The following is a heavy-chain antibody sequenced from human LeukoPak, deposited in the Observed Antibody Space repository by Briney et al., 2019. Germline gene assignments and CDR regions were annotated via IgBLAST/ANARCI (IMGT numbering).Heavy chain of an antibody. J-gene: IGHJ3*02. Sequence: DSVKVSCKASGYTFTGYYMHWVRKAPGQGQEWMGRNNPNSGGTSYAQKFQGRVTMTRDTSISTAYMELSRLRSDDTAVYYCARGRITMVRGIRFAAFDIWGQGTMVTVSS. CDR2: NNPNSGGT. V-gene: IGHV1-2*06. D-gene: IGHD3-10*01. CDR3: ARGRITMVRGIRFAAFDI. CDR1: GYTFTGYY.